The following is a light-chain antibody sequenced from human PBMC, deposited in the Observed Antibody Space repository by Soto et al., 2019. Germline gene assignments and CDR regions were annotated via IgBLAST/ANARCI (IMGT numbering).Light chain of an antibody. CDR1: QSLLHSNGYNY. CDR3: MQALQTGVT. V-gene: IGKV2-28*01. J-gene: IGKJ3*01. Sequence: DIVMTQSPLSLPVTPGEPASISCRSSQSLLHSNGYNYLDWYLQKPGQSPQLLIYLGSNRASGVPDRFSGSGSGTDVTLTISRVEAEDFGVYYCMQALQTGVTVGPGTKVDIK. CDR2: LGS.